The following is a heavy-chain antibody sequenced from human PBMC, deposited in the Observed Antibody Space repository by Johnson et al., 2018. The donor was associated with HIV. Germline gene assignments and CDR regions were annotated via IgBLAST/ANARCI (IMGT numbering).Heavy chain of an antibody. J-gene: IGHJ3*02. CDR3: ASGVYSSSWSWDVAFDI. CDR2: ISSSATTI. CDR1: GFTFSDYS. V-gene: IGHV3-11*01. Sequence: QVLLLESGGGLVQPGGSLRLSCAASGFTFSDYSMSWIRQAPGKGLEWVSYISSSATTIHYADSVKGRITISRDNAKNSLYLQMNSLRADDTALYYCASGVYSSSWSWDVAFDIWGQGTMVTVSS. D-gene: IGHD6-13*01.